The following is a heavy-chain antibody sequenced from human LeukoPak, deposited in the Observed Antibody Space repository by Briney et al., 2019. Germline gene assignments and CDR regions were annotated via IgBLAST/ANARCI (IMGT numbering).Heavy chain of an antibody. D-gene: IGHD6-13*01. Sequence: ETLSLTCTVSGSPISSSTYYLTWVRQVPGKGLEWVSVIYSDGSTFYADSVKGRFTISRDNSKNTLYLQMNSLRAEDTAVYYCARDPQSSKQLVSYWGQGTLVTVSS. CDR2: IYSDGST. CDR3: ARDPQSSKQLVSY. J-gene: IGHJ4*02. CDR1: GSPISSSTYY. V-gene: IGHV3-53*01.